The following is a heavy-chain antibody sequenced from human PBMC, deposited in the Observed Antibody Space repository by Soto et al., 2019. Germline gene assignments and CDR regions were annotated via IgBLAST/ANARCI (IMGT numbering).Heavy chain of an antibody. CDR1: GLNFNDYA. Sequence: EVQLLESGGDLVQPGGSLRLSCAASGLNFNDYAMTWVLQAPGKGLEWVSSVSTRGDITYYSDSVKGRFTSSRDNSKNTRFLHMNSLRAEDTALYYCARGDRGGSGSPASYYYSGLDVWGHGTTVTVSS. V-gene: IGHV3-23*01. D-gene: IGHD3-10*01. CDR2: VSTRGDIT. J-gene: IGHJ6*02. CDR3: ARGDRGGSGSPASYYYSGLDV.